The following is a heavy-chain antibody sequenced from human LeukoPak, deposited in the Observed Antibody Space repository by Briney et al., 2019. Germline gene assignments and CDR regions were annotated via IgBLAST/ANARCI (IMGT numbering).Heavy chain of an antibody. CDR2: INHSGST. D-gene: IGHD4-23*01. CDR1: GGSFSGYY. CDR3: ARGLGYGGNFYDY. J-gene: IGHJ4*02. V-gene: IGHV4-34*01. Sequence: SETLSLTCAVYGGSFSGYYWSWIRQPSGKGLEWIGEINHSGSTNYNPSLKSRVTISVDTSKNQFSLKLSSVTAADTAVYYCARGLGYGGNFYDYWGQGTLVTVSS.